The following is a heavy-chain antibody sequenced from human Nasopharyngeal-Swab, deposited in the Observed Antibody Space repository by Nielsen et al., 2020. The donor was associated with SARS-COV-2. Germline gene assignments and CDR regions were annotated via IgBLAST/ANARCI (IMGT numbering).Heavy chain of an antibody. CDR1: GFTFSSYS. CDR3: ARATRPRYCSSTSCFNWFDP. V-gene: IGHV3-48*01. D-gene: IGHD2-2*01. Sequence: GGSLRLSCAASGFTFSSYSMNWVRQAPGKGLEWVSYISSSSSTIYYADSVKGRFTISRDNAKNSLYLQMNSPRAEDTAVYYCARATRPRYCSSTSCFNWFDPWGQGTLVTVSS. CDR2: ISSSSSTI. J-gene: IGHJ5*02.